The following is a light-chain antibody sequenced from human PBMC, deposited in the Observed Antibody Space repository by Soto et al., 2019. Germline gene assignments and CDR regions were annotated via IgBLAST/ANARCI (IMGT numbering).Light chain of an antibody. CDR1: QSVSSSY. J-gene: IGKJ2*01. Sequence: EIVLTQSPGTLSLSPGERATLSCRASQSVSSSYLAWYQQKPGQAPGLLIYGASSRATGIPDRFSGSGSGTDFTLTISRLEPEDFAVYYCQQYETFGQGTKLEIK. V-gene: IGKV3-20*01. CDR2: GAS. CDR3: QQYET.